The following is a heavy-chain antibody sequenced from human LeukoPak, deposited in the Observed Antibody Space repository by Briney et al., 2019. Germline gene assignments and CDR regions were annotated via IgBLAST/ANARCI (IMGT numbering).Heavy chain of an antibody. D-gene: IGHD3-22*01. J-gene: IGHJ3*02. CDR3: ARTHCCHTSGREAI. CDR1: GYTFSSYG. V-gene: IGHV1-18*01. CDR2: ISACNGNI. Sequence: ASVKVSCKTSGYTFSSYGITWVRQAPGQGLEWMGWISACNGNINYAQKVQGRVTVTTDTSTSTAYMELRSLTSDDTAVYYCARTHCCHTSGREAIWGKGTMVTVSS.